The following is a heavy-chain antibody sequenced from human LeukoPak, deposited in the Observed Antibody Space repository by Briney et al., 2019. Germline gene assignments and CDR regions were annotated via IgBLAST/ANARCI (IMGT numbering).Heavy chain of an antibody. Sequence: PSETLSLTCGVSSYSIRSGYYWGWVRQPPGKGLEWIGSIYHSGSTYYNPSLKSRVNTLVDTSQNQFSLRLSSVAATDTAVYYCARSYFSLGAFDIWGQGTMVTVSS. CDR1: SYSIRSGYY. CDR2: IYHSGST. V-gene: IGHV4-38-2*01. CDR3: ARSYFSLGAFDI. D-gene: IGHD2/OR15-2a*01. J-gene: IGHJ3*02.